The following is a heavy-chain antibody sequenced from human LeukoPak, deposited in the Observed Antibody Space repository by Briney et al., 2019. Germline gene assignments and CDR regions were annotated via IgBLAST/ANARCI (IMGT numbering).Heavy chain of an antibody. CDR3: ARERGPREKIRSSALNYYDSSGYMDV. CDR1: GGSISSSSYY. CDR2: IYYSGST. J-gene: IGHJ6*04. Sequence: SETLSLTCTVSGGSISSSSYYWGWIRQPPGKGLEWIGSIYYSGSTYYNPSLKSRVTISVDTSKNQFSLKLSSVTAADTAVYYCARERGPREKIRSSALNYYDSSGYMDVWGKGTTVTISS. V-gene: IGHV4-39*07. D-gene: IGHD3-22*01.